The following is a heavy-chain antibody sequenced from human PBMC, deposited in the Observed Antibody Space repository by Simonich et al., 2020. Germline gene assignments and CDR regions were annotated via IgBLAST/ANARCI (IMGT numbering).Heavy chain of an antibody. CDR3: ARGKGWKNAFDI. Sequence: QVQLQQWGAGLLKPSETLSLTCAVYGGSFSGYYWSWIRQPPGKGLEWIREINHSGSTNYNPSLKCRVTRSVDTSKNQFPLKLRSVPAADPAVYYCARGKGWKNAFDIWGQGTMVTVSS. J-gene: IGHJ3*02. CDR1: GGSFSGYY. V-gene: IGHV4-34*01. CDR2: INHSGST. D-gene: IGHD1-1*01.